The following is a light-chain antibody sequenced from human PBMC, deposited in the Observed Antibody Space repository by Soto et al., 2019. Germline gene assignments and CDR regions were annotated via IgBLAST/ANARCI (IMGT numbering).Light chain of an antibody. V-gene: IGLV2-23*02. CDR3: CSYAGSSNV. CDR2: EVS. J-gene: IGLJ1*01. CDR1: SSDVGSYNL. Sequence: QSVLTQPASVSGSPGQSITISCTGTSSDVGSYNLVSWYQQHPGKAPKLMIYEVSKRPSGVSNRFSGSKSGNTASLTISGLQAEDEADYYCCSYAGSSNVFGTGTKVT.